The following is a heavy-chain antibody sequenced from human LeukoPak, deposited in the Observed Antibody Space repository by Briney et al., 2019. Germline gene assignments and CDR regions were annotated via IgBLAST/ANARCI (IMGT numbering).Heavy chain of an antibody. CDR2: INHSGST. J-gene: IGHJ4*02. CDR3: ARRDLYSSSWDYFDY. Sequence: SETLSLTCAVYGGSFSGYYWSWIRQPPGKGLEWIGEINHSGSTNYNPSLKSRVTISVDTSKNQLSLKLSSVTAADTAVYYCARRDLYSSSWDYFDYWGQGTLVTVSS. V-gene: IGHV4-34*01. CDR1: GGSFSGYY. D-gene: IGHD6-13*01.